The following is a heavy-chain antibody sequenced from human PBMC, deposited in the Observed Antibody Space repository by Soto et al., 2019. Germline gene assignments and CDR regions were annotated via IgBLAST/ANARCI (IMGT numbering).Heavy chain of an antibody. D-gene: IGHD3-10*01. CDR1: GGSISSSNW. J-gene: IGHJ6*02. CDR3: ARIGNGSGSYRVYYYGMDV. V-gene: IGHV4-4*02. CDR2: INHSGST. Sequence: SETLSLTCAVSGGSISSSNWWSLVRQPPGKGLEWIGEINHSGSTNYNPSLKSRVTISVDTSKNQFSLKLSSVTAADTAVYYCARIGNGSGSYRVYYYGMDVWGQGTTVTVS.